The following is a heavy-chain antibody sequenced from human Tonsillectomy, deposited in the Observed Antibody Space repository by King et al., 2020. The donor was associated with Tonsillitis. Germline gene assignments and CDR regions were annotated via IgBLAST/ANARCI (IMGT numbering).Heavy chain of an antibody. Sequence: VQLVESGAEVKKPGASVMVSCKASGYTFTSYYMYWVRQAPGQGLEWMGIINPSDGSTDYTQKFQGRLTMTRDTSTSTVYMELSSLKSEDTAVYYCARDLLPGDRPSWFDPWGQGTLVTVSS. V-gene: IGHV1-46*03. D-gene: IGHD6-6*01. CDR2: INPSDGST. CDR1: GYTFTSYY. J-gene: IGHJ5*02. CDR3: ARDLLPGDRPSWFDP.